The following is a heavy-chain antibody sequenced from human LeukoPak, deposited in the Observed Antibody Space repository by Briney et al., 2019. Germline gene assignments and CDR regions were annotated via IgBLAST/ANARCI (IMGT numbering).Heavy chain of an antibody. Sequence: PGGSLRLSCAASGFTFSNYDMHWVRQATGKGLEWASAIGTAGDTYYPGSVKGRFTISRENAKNSLYLQMNSLRAGDTAVYYCARIGYSSSSFDYWGQGTLVIVSS. CDR3: ARIGYSSSSFDY. D-gene: IGHD2-2*01. CDR1: GFTFSNYD. CDR2: IGTAGDT. V-gene: IGHV3-13*01. J-gene: IGHJ4*02.